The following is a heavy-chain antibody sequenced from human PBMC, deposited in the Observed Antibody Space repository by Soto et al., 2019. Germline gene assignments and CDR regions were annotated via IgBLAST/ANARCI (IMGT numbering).Heavy chain of an antibody. CDR1: GGSISSGSYY. J-gene: IGHJ5*02. V-gene: IGHV4-39*01. Sequence: ETLSLTCPVSGGSISSGSYYWGWIRQPPGKGLEWIGSIYYSGSTYYNPSLKSRVTISVDTSKNQFSLKLSSVTAADTAVYYWARLESNYDYSNDVFDPWGQGTLVTVSS. CDR3: ARLESNYDYSNDVFDP. CDR2: IYYSGST. D-gene: IGHD4-4*01.